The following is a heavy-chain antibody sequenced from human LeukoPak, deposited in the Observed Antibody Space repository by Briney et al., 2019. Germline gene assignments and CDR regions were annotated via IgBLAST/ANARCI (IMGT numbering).Heavy chain of an antibody. Sequence: SETLSLTCTVSGGSISSYYWSWIRQPPGKGLEWIGYIYYSGSTNYNPSLKSRVTISVDTSKNQFSLKLSSVTAADTAVYYCARDIFYGGNSDYYYYGMDVWGQGTTVTVSS. V-gene: IGHV4-59*01. J-gene: IGHJ6*02. D-gene: IGHD4-23*01. CDR2: IYYSGST. CDR1: GGSISSYY. CDR3: ARDIFYGGNSDYYYYGMDV.